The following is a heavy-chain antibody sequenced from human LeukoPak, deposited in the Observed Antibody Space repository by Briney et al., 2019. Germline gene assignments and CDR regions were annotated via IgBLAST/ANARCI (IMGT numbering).Heavy chain of an antibody. CDR3: AKGTPGIVKIRDPLDI. J-gene: IGHJ3*02. D-gene: IGHD1-26*01. CDR1: GLTFSTYS. V-gene: IGHV3-23*01. Sequence: PGGSLRLSCVVSGLTFSTYSMAWVCQAPGKRLEWVSSLNAEGDDTYYSDSVKGRVTIFRDNSKNTLYPQMNSLTAEDTAMYYCAKGTPGIVKIRDPLDIWGRGTMVTVSS. CDR2: LNAEGDDT.